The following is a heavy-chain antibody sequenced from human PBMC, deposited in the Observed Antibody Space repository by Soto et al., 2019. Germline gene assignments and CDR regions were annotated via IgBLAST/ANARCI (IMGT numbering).Heavy chain of an antibody. D-gene: IGHD2-15*01. CDR3: ARHGGDIVVVVAARRYNWFHP. CDR1: GGSISSSSYY. J-gene: IGHJ5*02. Sequence: QLLESGPGLVKPSETLSLTCTVSGGSISSSSYYWGWIRQPPGKGLEWIGSIYYSGSTYYNPSLKSRVTISVDTSKNQFSLKLSAVTAADTAVYYCARHGGDIVVVVAARRYNWFHPWGQGTLVTVSS. CDR2: IYYSGST. V-gene: IGHV4-39*01.